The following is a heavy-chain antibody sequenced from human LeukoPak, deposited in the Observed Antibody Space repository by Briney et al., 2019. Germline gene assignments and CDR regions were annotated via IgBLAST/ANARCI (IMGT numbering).Heavy chain of an antibody. V-gene: IGHV3-15*01. Sequence: PGGSLRLSCAASGFTFSSYSMNWVRQAPGKGLEWVGRIKSKTDGGTTDYAAPVKGRFTISRDDSKNTLYLQMNSLKTEDTAVYYCTTDRGTTIFGVVIFPGTWSYFDYWGQGTLVTVSS. D-gene: IGHD3-3*01. J-gene: IGHJ4*02. CDR3: TTDRGTTIFGVVIFPGTWSYFDY. CDR2: IKSKTDGGTT. CDR1: GFTFSSYS.